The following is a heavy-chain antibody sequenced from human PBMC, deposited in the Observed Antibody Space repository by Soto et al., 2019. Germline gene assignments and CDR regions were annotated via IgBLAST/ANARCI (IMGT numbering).Heavy chain of an antibody. D-gene: IGHD4-17*01. CDR2: IYYSGST. J-gene: IGHJ5*02. CDR1: GGSIISGDYY. Sequence: QVQLQESGPGLVKPSQTLSLTCTVSGGSIISGDYYWSWIRQPPGKGLEWIGYIYYSGSTYYNPSLKSRVTISVDTSKNQFSLKLSSVTAADTAVYYCARALGYGDSPLGYWFDPWGQGTLVTVSS. CDR3: ARALGYGDSPLGYWFDP. V-gene: IGHV4-30-4*01.